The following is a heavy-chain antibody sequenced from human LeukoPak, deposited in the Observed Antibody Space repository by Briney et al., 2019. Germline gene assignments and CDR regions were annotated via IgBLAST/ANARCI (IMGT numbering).Heavy chain of an antibody. CDR2: INPNSGDT. Sequence: ASVKVSCKASGYTFTDFHINWVRQAPGQGLEWMGWINPNSGDTKYAQKFQARVTMTRDTPINTAYLDLNRLISDDTAVYYCARADYYYYYMDVWGKGTTVTVSS. CDR1: GYTFTDFH. V-gene: IGHV1-2*02. CDR3: ARADYYYYYMDV. J-gene: IGHJ6*03.